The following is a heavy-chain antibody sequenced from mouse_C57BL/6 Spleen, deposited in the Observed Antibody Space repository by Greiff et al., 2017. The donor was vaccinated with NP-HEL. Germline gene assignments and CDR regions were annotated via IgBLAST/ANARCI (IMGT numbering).Heavy chain of an antibody. D-gene: IGHD1-1*01. CDR1: GFTFSDYY. CDR2: INYDGSST. Sequence: DVQLVESEGGLVQPGSSMKLSCTASGFTFSDYYMAWVRQVPEKGLEWVANINYDGSSTYYLDSLKSRFIISRDNAKNILYLQMSSLKSEDTATYYCARETVDWYFDVWGTGTTVTVSS. CDR3: ARETVDWYFDV. J-gene: IGHJ1*03. V-gene: IGHV5-16*01.